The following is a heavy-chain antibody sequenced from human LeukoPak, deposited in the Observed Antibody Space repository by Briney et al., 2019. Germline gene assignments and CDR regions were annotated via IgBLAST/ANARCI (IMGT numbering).Heavy chain of an antibody. Sequence: PGGSLRLSCAASGSIFSSDDMHWVRQAPGKGLEWVAGIQSNGRNKYYVDSVKGRFAISRDNSKSTLYLQVNSLRVEDTALYYCARESEGGTGTSCPDYWGQGTLVTVPS. J-gene: IGHJ4*02. CDR2: IQSNGRNK. V-gene: IGHV3-33*05. D-gene: IGHD2-2*01. CDR1: GSIFSSDD. CDR3: ARESEGGTGTSCPDY.